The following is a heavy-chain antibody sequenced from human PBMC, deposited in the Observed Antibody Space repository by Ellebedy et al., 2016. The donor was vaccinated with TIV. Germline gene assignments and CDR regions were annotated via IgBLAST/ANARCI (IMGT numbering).Heavy chain of an antibody. CDR3: AREEVAGEYLDP. Sequence: MPGGSLRLSCTVSDGSIISSSYFWAWVRQPPGKGLEWIGSFYYSGSTHSNPSLKRRLTISVDTSKNQFSLKLRSVTAADTAVYYCAREEVAGEYLDPWGQGTLVTVSS. V-gene: IGHV4-39*07. CDR1: DGSIISSSYF. D-gene: IGHD2/OR15-2a*01. CDR2: FYYSGST. J-gene: IGHJ5*02.